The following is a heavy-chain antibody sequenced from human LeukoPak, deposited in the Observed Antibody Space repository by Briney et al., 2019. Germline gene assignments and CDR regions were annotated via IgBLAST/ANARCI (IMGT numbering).Heavy chain of an antibody. D-gene: IGHD5-24*01. CDR3: AKYRLIWLPAPVFEY. CDR2: MRQDGGEI. Sequence: GGSLRLSCAASGFTFSSWWMSWVRRAPGKGLEWVANMRQDGGEIYYVDSVKGRFTISRDNAKNSLYLQMNSLRPEDTAVYYCAKYRLIWLPAPVFEYWGQGTLVTVSS. J-gene: IGHJ4*02. CDR1: GFTFSSWW. V-gene: IGHV3-7*01.